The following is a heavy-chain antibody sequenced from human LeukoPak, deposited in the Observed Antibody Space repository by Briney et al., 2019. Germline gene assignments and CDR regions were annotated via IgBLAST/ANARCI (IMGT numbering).Heavy chain of an antibody. CDR2: INHSGST. CDR3: ARAAWGAVAGPDY. Sequence: SETLSLTCAVYGGSFSGYYWSWIRQPPGKGLEWIGEINHSGSTNYNPSLKSRVTISVDTSKNQFSLKLSSVTATDTAVYYCARAAWGAVAGPDYWGQGTLVTVSS. D-gene: IGHD6-19*01. J-gene: IGHJ4*02. CDR1: GGSFSGYY. V-gene: IGHV4-34*01.